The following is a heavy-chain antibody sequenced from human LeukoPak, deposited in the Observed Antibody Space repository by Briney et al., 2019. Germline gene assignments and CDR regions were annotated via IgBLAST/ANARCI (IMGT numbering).Heavy chain of an antibody. D-gene: IGHD6-13*01. CDR2: IIPIFGTA. Sequence: SVKVSCKASGYTFTSYYMHWVRQAPGQGLEWMGGIIPIFGTANYAQKFQGRVTITADESTSTAYMELSSLRSEDTAVYYCAREEPGDSSSPPIWGQGTLVTVSS. CDR3: AREEPGDSSSPPI. V-gene: IGHV1-69*13. J-gene: IGHJ4*02. CDR1: GYTFTSYY.